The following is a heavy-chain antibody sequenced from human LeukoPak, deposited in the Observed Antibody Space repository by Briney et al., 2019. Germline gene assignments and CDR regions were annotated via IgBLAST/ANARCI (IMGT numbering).Heavy chain of an antibody. Sequence: GASVKVSCKASGYTFTRYYMHWVRQAPGQGLEWMGWINPNSGGTNYAQQFQGRLTMTRDTSISTAYMELSRLRSDDTAVYYCARVKTMIIVVSLFDYWGQGTLVTVSS. CDR2: INPNSGGT. V-gene: IGHV1-2*02. CDR3: ARVKTMIIVVSLFDY. J-gene: IGHJ4*02. CDR1: GYTFTRYY. D-gene: IGHD3-22*01.